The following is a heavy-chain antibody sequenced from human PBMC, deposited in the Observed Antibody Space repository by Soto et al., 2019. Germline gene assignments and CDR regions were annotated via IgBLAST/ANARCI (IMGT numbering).Heavy chain of an antibody. J-gene: IGHJ4*02. CDR1: GFPFSTYA. CDR2: ISPTGGST. CDR3: AKAKRGILPPPTGGLDY. V-gene: IGHV3-23*01. Sequence: EVQLLESGGNLVQPGGSLRLSCAGSGFPFSTYAVSWVRQTPGKGLEWVSAISPTGGSTYYAASVRGRFTISRDNSKNTVFLQMSGLRAEDTAIYYCAKAKRGILPPPTGGLDYWGQGTVLSVSS. D-gene: IGHD6-13*01.